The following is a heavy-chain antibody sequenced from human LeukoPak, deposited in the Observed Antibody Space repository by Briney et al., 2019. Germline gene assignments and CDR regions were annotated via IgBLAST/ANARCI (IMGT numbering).Heavy chain of an antibody. V-gene: IGHV3-30*04. Sequence: GGSLRLSCAASGFTFSSYAMHWVRQAPGKGLEWVAVISYDGSNKYYADSVKGRFTISRGNSKNTLYLQMNSLRAEDTAVYYCARGYQTGYSSSWYNWFDPWGQGTLVTVSS. CDR1: GFTFSSYA. CDR2: ISYDGSNK. CDR3: ARGYQTGYSSSWYNWFDP. D-gene: IGHD6-13*01. J-gene: IGHJ5*02.